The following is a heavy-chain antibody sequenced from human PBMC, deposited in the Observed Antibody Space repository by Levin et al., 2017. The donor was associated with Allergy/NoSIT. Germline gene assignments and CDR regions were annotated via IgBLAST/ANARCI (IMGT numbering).Heavy chain of an antibody. V-gene: IGHV3-33*01. CDR1: GFTFSSYG. J-gene: IGHJ1*01. CDR3: ARGERYEVQYAEYFQH. D-gene: IGHD1-1*01. CDR2: IWYDGSNK. Sequence: PGGSLRLSCAASGFTFSSYGMHWVRQAPGKGLEWVAVIWYDGSNKYYADSVKGRFTISRDNSKNTLYLQMNSLRAEDTAVYYCARGERYEVQYAEYFQHWGQGTLVTVSS.